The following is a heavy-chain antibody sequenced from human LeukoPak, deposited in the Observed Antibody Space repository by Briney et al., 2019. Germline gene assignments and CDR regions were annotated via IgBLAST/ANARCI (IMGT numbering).Heavy chain of an antibody. D-gene: IGHD3-9*01. CDR2: ISVFNGNT. V-gene: IGHV1-18*01. Sequence: ASVKVSCKASGYTISNYAFTWVRQAPGQGLEWMGWISVFNGNTKYAQKLQGRVTMTTDTSTSTAYMELRSLRSDDTAVYYCARAPVELRYFDWLSYFDYWGQGTLVTVSS. CDR3: ARAPVELRYFDWLSYFDY. CDR1: GYTISNYA. J-gene: IGHJ4*02.